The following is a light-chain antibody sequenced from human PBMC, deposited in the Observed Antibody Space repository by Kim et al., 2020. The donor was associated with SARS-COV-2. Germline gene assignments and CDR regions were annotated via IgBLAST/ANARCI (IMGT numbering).Light chain of an antibody. V-gene: IGKV3-20*01. J-gene: IGKJ1*01. CDR3: QQYDSSVWT. CDR1: QSVNGRF. Sequence: ELVLTQSPGTLSLSPGEGATLSCRASQSVNGRFLAWYQQKPGQAPRLLIYGASTRATGIPDRFIGSGSGTDFTLTISRLEPEDFAMYYCQQYDSSVWTFGQGTKVDI. CDR2: GAS.